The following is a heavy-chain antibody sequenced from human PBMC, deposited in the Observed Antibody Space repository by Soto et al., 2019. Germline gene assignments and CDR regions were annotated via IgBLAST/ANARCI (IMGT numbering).Heavy chain of an antibody. CDR2: IYYSGST. Sequence: SETLSLTCTVSGGSISSYYWSWIRQPPGKGLEWIGYIYYSGSTNYNPSLKSRVTISVDTSKNQFSLKLSSVTAADTAVYYCARDLAAAGIRFDPWGQGTLVTVS. V-gene: IGHV4-59*01. D-gene: IGHD6-13*01. J-gene: IGHJ5*02. CDR1: GGSISSYY. CDR3: ARDLAAAGIRFDP.